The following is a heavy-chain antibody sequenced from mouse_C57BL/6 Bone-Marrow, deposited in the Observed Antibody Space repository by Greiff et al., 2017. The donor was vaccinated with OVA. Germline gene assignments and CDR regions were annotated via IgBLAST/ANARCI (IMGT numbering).Heavy chain of an antibody. Sequence: QVQLQQPGAELVRPGTSVKLSCKASGYTFTSYWMHWVKQRPGQGLEWIGVIDPSDSYTNYNQQFKGKATLTVATSSSTAYMQLSSLTAEDSAVYYCARPQCHYWGQGTTLTVSS. CDR2: IDPSDSYT. CDR3: ARPQCHY. V-gene: IGHV1-59*01. D-gene: IGHD6-1*01. CDR1: GYTFTSYW. J-gene: IGHJ2*01.